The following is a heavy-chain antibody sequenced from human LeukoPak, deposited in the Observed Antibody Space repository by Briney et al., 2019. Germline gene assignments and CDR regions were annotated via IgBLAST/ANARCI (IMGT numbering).Heavy chain of an antibody. CDR2: INSDGSGT. V-gene: IGHV3-74*01. Sequence: GGSLRLSCAASGFTFSSYWMHWVRQAPGKGVVWVSRINSDGSGTSYADSAKGRFTISRDNAKNTLFLQMNSLRAEDTAVYYCARVIWCSSTSCYSGGFDYWGQGTLVTVSS. CDR1: GFTFSSYW. D-gene: IGHD2-2*01. CDR3: ARVIWCSSTSCYSGGFDY. J-gene: IGHJ4*02.